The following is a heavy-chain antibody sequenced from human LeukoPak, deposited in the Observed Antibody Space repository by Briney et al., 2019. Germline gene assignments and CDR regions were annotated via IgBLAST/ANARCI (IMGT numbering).Heavy chain of an antibody. V-gene: IGHV3-23*01. CDR3: ARACGGGSCYLAAFDL. Sequence: PGGSLRLSCAASGFTFTTYAMSWVRQAPGKGLEWVSAVSSSGISTYYADSVKGRFTISRDSSKTTLYLQINSLSAEDTAVYYCARACGGGSCYLAAFDLWGQGTVVTVSS. CDR1: GFTFTTYA. CDR2: VSSSGIST. D-gene: IGHD2-15*01. J-gene: IGHJ3*01.